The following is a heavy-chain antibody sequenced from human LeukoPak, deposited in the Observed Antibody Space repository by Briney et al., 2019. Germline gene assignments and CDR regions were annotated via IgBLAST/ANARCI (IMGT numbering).Heavy chain of an antibody. Sequence: SVKVSCKTSGYTFPGYGISWVRQAPGQGLEWMGGIIPIFGTANYAQKFQGRVTITADESTSTAYMELSSLRSEDTAVYYCARERRGPDFWSGQDAFDIWGQGTMVTVSS. CDR3: ARERRGPDFWSGQDAFDI. CDR1: GYTFPGYG. J-gene: IGHJ3*02. CDR2: IIPIFGTA. D-gene: IGHD3-3*01. V-gene: IGHV1-69*13.